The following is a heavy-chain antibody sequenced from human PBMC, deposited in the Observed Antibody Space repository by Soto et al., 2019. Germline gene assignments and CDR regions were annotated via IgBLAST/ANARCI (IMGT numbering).Heavy chain of an antibody. D-gene: IGHD3-16*02. CDR3: AVDGHDCVWGSYQPLYYFDY. CDR1: GFTFSSYA. J-gene: IGHJ4*02. V-gene: IGHV3-23*01. Sequence: EVPLLESGGGLVQPGGSLRLSCAASGFTFSSYAMSWVRQAPGKGLEWVSAISGSGGSTYYADSVKGRFTIYRDNSMNAPYLPMNSLRAEDTAVYYCAVDGHDCVWGSYQPLYYFDYWGQGTLVTVSS. CDR2: ISGSGGST.